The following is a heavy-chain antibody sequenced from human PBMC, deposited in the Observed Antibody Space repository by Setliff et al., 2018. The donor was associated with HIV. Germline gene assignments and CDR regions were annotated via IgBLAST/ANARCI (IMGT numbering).Heavy chain of an antibody. D-gene: IGHD6-6*01. CDR2: IGGDNGIP. Sequence: AASVKVSCKASGYTFASFGISWVRQAPGQGPEWVGWIGGDNGIPSYAQKLRDRVTLTADTSTKTVFMELRSLRSDDTAVYYCARGMDDSRSSVWYYWGQGTLVTVSS. CDR3: ARGMDDSRSSVWYY. V-gene: IGHV1-18*01. CDR1: GYTFASFG. J-gene: IGHJ4*02.